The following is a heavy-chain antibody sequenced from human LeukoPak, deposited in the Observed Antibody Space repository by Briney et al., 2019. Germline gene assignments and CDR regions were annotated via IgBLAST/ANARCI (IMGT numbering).Heavy chain of an antibody. CDR3: ARKGATGGNDAFDI. D-gene: IGHD1-26*01. J-gene: IGHJ3*02. V-gene: IGHV3-21*01. CDR1: GFTFSDYY. Sequence: GGSLRLSCAASGFTFSDYYMNWVRQAPGEGLEWVSSISSSSSYIYYADSVKGRFTISRDNAKNSLYLQMNSLRAEDTAVYYCARKGATGGNDAFDIWGQGTMVTVSS. CDR2: ISSSSSYI.